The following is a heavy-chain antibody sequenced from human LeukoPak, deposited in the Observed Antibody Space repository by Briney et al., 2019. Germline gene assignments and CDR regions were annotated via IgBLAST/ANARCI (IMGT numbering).Heavy chain of an antibody. CDR1: GFIFDDHG. CDR2: ISWSSGII. Sequence: GRSLRLSCAASGFIFDDHGMHWVRQAPGKGLEWVSGISWSSGIIGYADSVKGRFTISRDNAKNSLYLQMESLRAEDTAVYYCAKDTGSPADAITMEDNAFDIWGQGTMATVSS. J-gene: IGHJ3*02. CDR3: AKDTGSPADAITMEDNAFDI. V-gene: IGHV3-9*01. D-gene: IGHD3-3*01.